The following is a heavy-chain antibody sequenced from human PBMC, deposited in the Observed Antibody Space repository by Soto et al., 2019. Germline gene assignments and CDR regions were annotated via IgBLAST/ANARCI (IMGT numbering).Heavy chain of an antibody. D-gene: IGHD6-6*01. CDR2: SYHSGGP. Sequence: SETLSLTCTVSGVFISNGGHTWNWIRQPPGKGLEWIGYSYHSGGPYYNPSLNSRVTILVDKPKNQFSLRLSSVTAADTAVYYCARGGQYRSGALDSWGPGTTVTVSS. V-gene: IGHV4-30-2*01. CDR3: ARGGQYRSGALDS. CDR1: GVFISNGGHT. J-gene: IGHJ6*02.